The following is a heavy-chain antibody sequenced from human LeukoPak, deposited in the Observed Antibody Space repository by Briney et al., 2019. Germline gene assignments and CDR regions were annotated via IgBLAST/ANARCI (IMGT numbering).Heavy chain of an antibody. CDR3: ARDLEEGAFDI. J-gene: IGHJ3*02. CDR1: GFTFSSYS. V-gene: IGHV3-21*01. Sequence: GGSLRLSCAASGFTFSSYSMNWVRQAPGTGLEWVSSISSSSSYIYYADSVKGRFTISRDNAKNSLYLQMNSLRAEDTAVYYCARDLEEGAFDIWGQGTMVTVSS. CDR2: ISSSSSYI.